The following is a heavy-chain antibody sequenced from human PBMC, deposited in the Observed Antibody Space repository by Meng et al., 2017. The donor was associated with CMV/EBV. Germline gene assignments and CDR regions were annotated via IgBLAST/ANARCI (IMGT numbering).Heavy chain of an antibody. J-gene: IGHJ4*02. D-gene: IGHD3-16*01. V-gene: IGHV1-2*02. Sequence: QVPLGQSGAEVKKPRAPVNGPCQASGYTFTGNYMHWVRQATGQGLEWMGWINPNSGGTNYAQKFQGRVTMTRDTSISTAYMELSRLRSDDTAVYYCARHYDYDDYWGQGTLVTVSS. CDR2: INPNSGGT. CDR1: GYTFTGNY. CDR3: ARHYDYDDY.